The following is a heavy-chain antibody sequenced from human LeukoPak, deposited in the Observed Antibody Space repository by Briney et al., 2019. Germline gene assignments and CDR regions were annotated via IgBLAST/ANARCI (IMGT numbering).Heavy chain of an antibody. Sequence: ASVKVSCKASGYTFTSYAMNWVRQAPGQGLEWMGWINTNTGNPTYAQGFTGRFVFSLDTSVSTAHLQISSLKAEDTAVYYCARDQLIAAAVISLGMDVWGQGTTVTVSS. CDR1: GYTFTSYA. CDR2: INTNTGNP. D-gene: IGHD6-13*01. J-gene: IGHJ6*02. V-gene: IGHV7-4-1*02. CDR3: ARDQLIAAAVISLGMDV.